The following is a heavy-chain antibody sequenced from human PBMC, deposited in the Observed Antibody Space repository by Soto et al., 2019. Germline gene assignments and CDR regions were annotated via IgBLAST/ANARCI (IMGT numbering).Heavy chain of an antibody. CDR1: GGTFSSYA. J-gene: IGHJ4*02. D-gene: IGHD5-18*01. V-gene: IGHV1-69*01. Sequence: QVQLVQSGAEVKKPGSSVKVSCKASGGTFSSYAISGVRQAPGQGIEWIGGIIPIFGTANDAQKFQVRVTITAEASTSTDYMGLGSLISEDKAVYYCARVWVEDTAMDIFDYWGQGTVVTVSS. CDR3: ARVWVEDTAMDIFDY. CDR2: IIPIFGTA.